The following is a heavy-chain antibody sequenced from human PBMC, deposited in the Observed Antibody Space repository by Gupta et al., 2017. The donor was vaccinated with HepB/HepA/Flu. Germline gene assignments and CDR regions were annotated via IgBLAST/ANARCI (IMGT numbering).Heavy chain of an antibody. V-gene: IGHV1-69*06. CDR3: AGYHVGLEWLSRYDYYYYMDV. J-gene: IGHJ6*03. D-gene: IGHD3-3*01. CDR2: IIPIFGTA. Sequence: QVQLVQPGVGVKKPGSSVKVSCKASGGASSCYAITWVGQTPGRGLEWMGGIIPIFGTANCAQKFQGRVTITADKTTSTTYMELSSLRSEDTAVDYCAGYHVGLEWLSRYDYYYYMDVWGKGTTVTVSS. CDR1: GGASSCYA.